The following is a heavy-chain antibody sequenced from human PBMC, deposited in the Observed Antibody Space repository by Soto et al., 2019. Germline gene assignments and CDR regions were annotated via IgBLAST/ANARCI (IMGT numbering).Heavy chain of an antibody. CDR1: GFTFSSYS. J-gene: IGHJ6*03. CDR2: ISSSSSYI. V-gene: IGHV3-21*01. Sequence: EVQLVESGGGLVKPGGSLRFSCAASGFTFSSYSMNWVRQAPGKGLEWVSSISSSSSYIYYADSVKGRFTISRDNAKNSLYLQMNSLRAEDTAVYYCARGRGDYYYYYMDVWGKGTTVTVSS. CDR3: ARGRGDYYYYYMDV. D-gene: IGHD3-10*01.